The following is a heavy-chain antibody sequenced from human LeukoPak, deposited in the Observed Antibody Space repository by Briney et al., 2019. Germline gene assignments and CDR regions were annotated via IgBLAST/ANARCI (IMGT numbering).Heavy chain of an antibody. CDR2: MNPNSGNT. J-gene: IGHJ4*02. CDR1: GYTFTSYD. Sequence: ASVKVSCKASGYTFTSYDINWVRQATGQGVEWMGWMNPNSGNTGYAQKFQGRVTMTRNTSIRTAYMELSSLRSEDTAVYYCARLRTGTTAGTDYWGQGTLVTVSS. CDR3: ARLRTGTTAGTDY. V-gene: IGHV1-8*01. D-gene: IGHD1-1*01.